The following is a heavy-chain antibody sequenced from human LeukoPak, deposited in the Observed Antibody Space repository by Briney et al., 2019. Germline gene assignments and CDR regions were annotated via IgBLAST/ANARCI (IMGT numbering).Heavy chain of an antibody. Sequence: GGSLRLSCAASGFTFSTYGMSWVRQAPGKGLEWVSGIRGSGGSTYYADSVKGRFTISRDNSKNTLFLQMNSLRAEDTAVYYCAKDGGWMDPSVLYWYFDLWGRGTLVTVSS. CDR1: GFTFSTYG. V-gene: IGHV3-23*01. CDR3: AKDGGWMDPSVLYWYFDL. CDR2: IRGSGGST. D-gene: IGHD3-16*01. J-gene: IGHJ2*01.